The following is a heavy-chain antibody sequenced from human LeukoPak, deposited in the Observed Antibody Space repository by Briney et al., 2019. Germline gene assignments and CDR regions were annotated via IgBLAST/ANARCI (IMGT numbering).Heavy chain of an antibody. CDR3: ATKNSGNYPFDN. Sequence: PGRSLRLSCAASGFTFSSYAMHWVRQAPGKGLEWVAVISYDGSNKYYADSVKGRFTISRDNSKNTLYLQMNSLRAEDTAVYYCATKNSGNYPFDNWGQGILVTVSS. CDR1: GFTFSSYA. J-gene: IGHJ4*02. CDR2: ISYDGSNK. D-gene: IGHD1-26*01. V-gene: IGHV3-30-3*01.